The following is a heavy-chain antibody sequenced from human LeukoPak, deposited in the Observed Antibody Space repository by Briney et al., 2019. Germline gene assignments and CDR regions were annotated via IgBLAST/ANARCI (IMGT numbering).Heavy chain of an antibody. D-gene: IGHD5-12*01. Sequence: SETLSLTCTVSGGSISTYYWTWIRQPPGKGLEWIGYIYYSGSTNYNPSLKSRVTISVDTSKNQFSLKLSSVAAADTAVYYCARVYGSGYDFRGAFDIWGQGTMVTVSS. CDR1: GGSISTYY. J-gene: IGHJ3*02. CDR2: IYYSGST. CDR3: ARVYGSGYDFRGAFDI. V-gene: IGHV4-59*01.